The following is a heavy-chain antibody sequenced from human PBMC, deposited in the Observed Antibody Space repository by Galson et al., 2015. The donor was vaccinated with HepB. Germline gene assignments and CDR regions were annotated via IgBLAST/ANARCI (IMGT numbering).Heavy chain of an antibody. Sequence: SLRLSCAASGFTFDDYAMHWVRQAPGKGLEWVPGINWNGGSIDYADSVKGRFTISRDNSKNTLYLQMNSLRAEDTAVYYCARGPHISPTYYDFWSGYYRRFGYYYYGMGVWGQGTTVTVSS. J-gene: IGHJ6*02. CDR3: ARGPHISPTYYDFWSGYYRRFGYYYYGMGV. V-gene: IGHV3-9*01. CDR2: INWNGGSI. D-gene: IGHD3-3*01. CDR1: GFTFDDYA.